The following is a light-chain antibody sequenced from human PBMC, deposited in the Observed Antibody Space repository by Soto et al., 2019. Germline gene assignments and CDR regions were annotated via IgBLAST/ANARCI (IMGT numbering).Light chain of an antibody. J-gene: IGKJ2*01. CDR3: LQDYDYPYT. CDR2: DAS. V-gene: IGKV1-6*01. Sequence: QMTQSPSSLSAPIGDRVTITCRASQAIRYDLGWYQQKPGKAPKLLIYDASHLQSGVPSRFSGSGSGTDFTLTISSLQPEDFATYYCLQDYDYPYTFGQGTKVDIK. CDR1: QAIRYD.